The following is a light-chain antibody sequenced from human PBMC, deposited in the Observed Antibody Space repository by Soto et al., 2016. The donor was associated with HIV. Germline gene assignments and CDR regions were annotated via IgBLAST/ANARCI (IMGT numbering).Light chain of an antibody. CDR1: QSISTY. Sequence: DIQMTQSPSSLSASIGGRVTITCRASQSISTYLNWYQQRPGKAPKFLIYGASSLQSGVPSRFSGSGSGTDFTLTISSLQPDDFATYFCQQSYRTPRTFGQGTKVDI. V-gene: IGKV1-39*01. CDR3: QQSYRTPRT. J-gene: IGKJ2*02. CDR2: GAS.